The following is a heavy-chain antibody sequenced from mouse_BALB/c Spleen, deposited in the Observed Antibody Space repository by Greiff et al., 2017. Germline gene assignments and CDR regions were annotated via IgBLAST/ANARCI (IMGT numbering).Heavy chain of an antibody. CDR3: AREDGSNLFAY. Sequence: DVQLVESGGGLVKPGGSLKLSCAASGFTFSSYAMSWVRQTPEKRLEWVASISSGGSTYYPDSVKGRFTISRDNARNILYLQMSSLRSEDTAMYYCAREDGSNLFAYWGQGTLVTVSA. CDR1: GFTFSSYA. D-gene: IGHD2-3*01. J-gene: IGHJ3*01. V-gene: IGHV5-6-5*01. CDR2: ISSGGST.